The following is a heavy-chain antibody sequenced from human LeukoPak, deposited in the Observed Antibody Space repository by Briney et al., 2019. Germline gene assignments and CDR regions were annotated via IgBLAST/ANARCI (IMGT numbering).Heavy chain of an antibody. J-gene: IGHJ4*02. D-gene: IGHD6-19*01. CDR3: ARHEGTSGFDF. CDR2: IYPGYSDT. Sequence: GESLKISCKGSGYSFTTYWIGWVRQLPGKGLEWMGVIYPGYSDTRYSPSFQGQVTISADKSISTAYLQWSSLKASDTARYYCARHEGTSGFDFWGQGTLVTVSS. V-gene: IGHV5-51*01. CDR1: GYSFTTYW.